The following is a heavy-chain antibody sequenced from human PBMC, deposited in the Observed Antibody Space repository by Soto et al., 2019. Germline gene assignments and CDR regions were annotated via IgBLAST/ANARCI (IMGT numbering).Heavy chain of an antibody. Sequence: QVQLVQSGAEVKKPGASVKVSCKASGYTFTSYAMHWVRQAPGQRLEWMGWINAGNGNTKYSQKFQGRVTITRDTSASTAYMELSSLRSEDTAVYYCARSLFEGIAVAGGDYWGQGPLVTVSS. CDR2: INAGNGNT. CDR1: GYTFTSYA. D-gene: IGHD6-19*01. CDR3: ARSLFEGIAVAGGDY. V-gene: IGHV1-3*01. J-gene: IGHJ4*02.